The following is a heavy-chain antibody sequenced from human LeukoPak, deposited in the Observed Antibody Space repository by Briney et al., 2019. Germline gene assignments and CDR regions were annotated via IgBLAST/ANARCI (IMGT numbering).Heavy chain of an antibody. V-gene: IGHV5-51*01. J-gene: IGHJ4*02. D-gene: IGHD1-26*01. Sequence: GESLKISCKGSGYSFTSYWIDWGRQMHGTGMELMGIIYPGDSDTRYSPSFQGQVTISADKSISTAYLQWSSLKASDTAMYYCARLGVGALPIDYWGQGTLVTVSS. CDR3: ARLGVGALPIDY. CDR2: IYPGDSDT. CDR1: GYSFTSYW.